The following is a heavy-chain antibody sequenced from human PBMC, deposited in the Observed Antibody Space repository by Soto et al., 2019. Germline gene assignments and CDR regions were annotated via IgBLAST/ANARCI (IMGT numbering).Heavy chain of an antibody. D-gene: IGHD1-26*01. J-gene: IGHJ4*02. CDR2: IYYTGTT. Sequence: QVQLQESGPGLVKPSQTLSLTCTVSGASINSGGYYWSWIRQHPGKGLEWIGYIYYTGTTFYNPSLKSRVSISVDTSKNHFSLSLNSMTAADTAVYYCAGGGSYPVPFDYWGQGTVVTVSS. V-gene: IGHV4-31*03. CDR3: AGGGSYPVPFDY. CDR1: GASINSGGYY.